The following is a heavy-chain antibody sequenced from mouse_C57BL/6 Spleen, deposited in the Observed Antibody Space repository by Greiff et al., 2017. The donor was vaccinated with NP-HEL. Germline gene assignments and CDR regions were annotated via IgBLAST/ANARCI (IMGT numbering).Heavy chain of an antibody. CDR2: IWTGGGT. J-gene: IGHJ2*01. V-gene: IGHV2-9-1*01. Sequence: VQLQQSGPGLVAPSQSLSITCTVSGFSLTSYAISWVRQPPGKGLEWLGVIWTGGGTNYNSALKSRLSISKDNSKSQVFLKMNSLQTDDTARYYCAMKWGDYDAGYYFDYWGQGTTLTVSS. CDR3: AMKWGDYDAGYYFDY. D-gene: IGHD2-4*01. CDR1: GFSLTSYA.